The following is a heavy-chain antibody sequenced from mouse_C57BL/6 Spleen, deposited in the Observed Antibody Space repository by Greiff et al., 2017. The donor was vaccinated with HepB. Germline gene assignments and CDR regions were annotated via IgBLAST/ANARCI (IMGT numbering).Heavy chain of an antibody. CDR3: ATYYYGSRVAY. D-gene: IGHD1-1*01. CDR1: GFNIKNTY. V-gene: IGHV14-3*01. Sequence: VQLQQSVAELVRPGASVKLSCTASGFNIKNTYMHWVKQRPEQGLEWIGRIDPANGNTKYAPKFQGKATITADPSSNPAYLQLSSLTSEDAALYYCATYYYGSRVAYWGQGTLVTVSA. J-gene: IGHJ3*01. CDR2: IDPANGNT.